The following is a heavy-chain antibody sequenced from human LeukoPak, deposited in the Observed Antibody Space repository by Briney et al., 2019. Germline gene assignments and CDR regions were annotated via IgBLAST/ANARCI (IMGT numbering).Heavy chain of an antibody. Sequence: ASVKVSCKASGYTFTSYGISWVRQAPGQGLEWMGWISAYNGNTNYAQKLQGRVTMTTDTSTSTAYMELRSLRSDDTAVYYCARDGVVPAASEVGYYYGMDVWGQGTTVTVSS. D-gene: IGHD2-2*01. CDR3: ARDGVVPAASEVGYYYGMDV. CDR1: GYTFTSYG. J-gene: IGHJ6*02. V-gene: IGHV1-18*01. CDR2: ISAYNGNT.